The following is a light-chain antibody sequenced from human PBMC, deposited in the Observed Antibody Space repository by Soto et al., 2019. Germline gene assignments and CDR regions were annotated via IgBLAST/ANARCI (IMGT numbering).Light chain of an antibody. V-gene: IGKV3-15*01. Sequence: VMTQSPATLSVSPVERAALSCMASQSVSSSDLAWYQQKPGQAPRLLIYGASSRATGIPARFSGSGSGTDFTLTISSLQSEDFAVYYCQQYNNWPPWTFGQGTKVDIK. CDR2: GAS. CDR1: QSVSSSD. CDR3: QQYNNWPPWT. J-gene: IGKJ1*01.